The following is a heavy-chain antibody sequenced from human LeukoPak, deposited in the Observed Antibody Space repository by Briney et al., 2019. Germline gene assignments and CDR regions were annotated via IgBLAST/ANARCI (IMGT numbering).Heavy chain of an antibody. V-gene: IGHV4-34*01. Sequence: SETLSLTCAVYGGSFSGYYWSWIRQPPGKGLEWIGEINHSGSTNYNPSLKSRVTISVDTSKNQFSLKLSSVTAADTAVYYCARGRSIGFFLRFFPSSGYFDYWGQGTLVTVSS. CDR2: INHSGST. CDR3: ARGRSIGFFLRFFPSSGYFDY. D-gene: IGHD3-3*01. CDR1: GGSFSGYY. J-gene: IGHJ4*02.